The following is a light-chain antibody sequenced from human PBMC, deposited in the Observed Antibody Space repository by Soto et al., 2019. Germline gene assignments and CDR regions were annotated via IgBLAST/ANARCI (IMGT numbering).Light chain of an antibody. CDR2: DIN. Sequence: QSVLTQPASVSGSPGQSITISCTGTSSDVGNYIFVSWYRQHPGKAPKLMIYDINNRHSGVSNRFSGSKSGNTASLTISGLQAEDEAEYYCVSSTTSAPSVFGNGTKV. V-gene: IGLV2-14*01. CDR3: VSSTTSAPSV. J-gene: IGLJ6*01. CDR1: SSDVGNYIF.